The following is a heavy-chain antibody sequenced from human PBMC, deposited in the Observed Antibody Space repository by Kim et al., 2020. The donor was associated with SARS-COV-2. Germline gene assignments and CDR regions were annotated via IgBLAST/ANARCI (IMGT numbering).Heavy chain of an antibody. CDR3: ARGRGGYSYGW. Sequence: SETLSLTCAVYGGSFSGYYWSWIRQPPGKGLEWIGEINHSGSTNYNPSLKSRVTISVDTSKNQFSLKLSSVTAADTAVYYCARGRGGYSYGWWGQGTLVTVSS. V-gene: IGHV4-34*01. J-gene: IGHJ4*02. CDR2: INHSGST. CDR1: GGSFSGYY. D-gene: IGHD5-18*01.